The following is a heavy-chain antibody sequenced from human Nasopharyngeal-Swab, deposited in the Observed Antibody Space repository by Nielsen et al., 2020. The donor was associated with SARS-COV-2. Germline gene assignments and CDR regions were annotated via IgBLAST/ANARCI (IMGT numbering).Heavy chain of an antibody. Sequence: WGGQATGQGLEWMGWMNPNSGNTGYAQKFQGRVTMTRNTSISTAYMELSSLRSEDTAVYYCARGRLSNYYGMDVWGQGTTVTVSS. CDR3: ARGRLSNYYGMDV. V-gene: IGHV1-8*01. D-gene: IGHD3-16*02. J-gene: IGHJ6*02. CDR2: MNPNSGNT.